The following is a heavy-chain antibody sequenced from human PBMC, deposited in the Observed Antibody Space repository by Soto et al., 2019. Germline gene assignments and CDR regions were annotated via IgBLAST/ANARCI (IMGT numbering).Heavy chain of an antibody. D-gene: IGHD3-10*01. Sequence: EVQLLESGGALIQPGVSLRLSCAASGFTFNTYAMSWVRQAPGKGLEWVSGINDRGGSTYYADSVKGRFTISRDNSKNALYLQMNSLRAEDTAVYYCARGPPYGTGSYVDWFDPWGPGTLVTVSS. CDR3: ARGPPYGTGSYVDWFDP. J-gene: IGHJ5*02. CDR2: INDRGGST. CDR1: GFTFNTYA. V-gene: IGHV3-23*01.